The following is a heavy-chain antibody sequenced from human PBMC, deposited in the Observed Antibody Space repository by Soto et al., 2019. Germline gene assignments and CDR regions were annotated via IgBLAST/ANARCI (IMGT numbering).Heavy chain of an antibody. J-gene: IGHJ5*02. CDR2: INPSGGST. V-gene: IGHV1-46*01. CDR1: GYTFTSYY. CDR3: ARSTTGDYYDSSGYWEP. D-gene: IGHD3-22*01. Sequence: ASVKVSCKASGYTFTSYYMHWVRQAPGQGLEWMGIINPSGGSTSYAQKFQGRVTMTRDTSTSTVYMELSSLRSEDTAVYYCARSTTGDYYDSSGYWEPWGQGTLVTVSS.